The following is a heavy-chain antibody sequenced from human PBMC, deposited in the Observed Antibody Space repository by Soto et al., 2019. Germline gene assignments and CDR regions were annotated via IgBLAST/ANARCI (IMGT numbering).Heavy chain of an antibody. Sequence: QVQLQESGPGLVKPSETLSLTCTVSGASISPYYWTWIRQPPGKELEWIGYVYYTGGTNYSPSLESRVTMSLDTFKSQFSLMLSSVAAADTAVYYCARHHEYCSGGTCYVVDYWGPGTLVTVSS. D-gene: IGHD2-15*01. V-gene: IGHV4-59*08. CDR3: ARHHEYCSGGTCYVVDY. CDR2: VYYTGGT. J-gene: IGHJ4*02. CDR1: GASISPYY.